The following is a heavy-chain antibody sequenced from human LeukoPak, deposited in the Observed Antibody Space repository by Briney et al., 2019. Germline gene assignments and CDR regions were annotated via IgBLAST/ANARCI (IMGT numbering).Heavy chain of an antibody. CDR1: GGSISSGGYY. J-gene: IGHJ5*02. D-gene: IGHD3-9*01. V-gene: IGHV4-31*03. Sequence: SQTLSLTCTVSGGSISSGGYYWSWLRQHPGKGLEWIWYIYYSGSTYYNPSLKSRVTISVDTSKNQFSLKLSSVTAADTAVYYCARALRYFDWLLLVTSKFDPWGQGTLVTVSS. CDR2: IYYSGST. CDR3: ARALRYFDWLLLVTSKFDP.